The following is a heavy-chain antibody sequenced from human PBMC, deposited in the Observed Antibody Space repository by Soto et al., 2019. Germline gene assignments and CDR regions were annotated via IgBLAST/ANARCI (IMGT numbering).Heavy chain of an antibody. CDR1: GGSFSGYY. CDR3: ARGGYDFWSGYYRPVYYYYGMDV. V-gene: IGHV4-34*01. CDR2: INHSGST. D-gene: IGHD3-3*01. J-gene: IGHJ6*02. Sequence: SETLSLTCAVYGGSFSGYYWSWIRQPPGKGLEWIGEINHSGSTNYNPSLKSRVTISVDTSKNQFSLKLSSVTAAETAVYYCARGGYDFWSGYYRPVYYYYGMDVWGQGTTVTVSS.